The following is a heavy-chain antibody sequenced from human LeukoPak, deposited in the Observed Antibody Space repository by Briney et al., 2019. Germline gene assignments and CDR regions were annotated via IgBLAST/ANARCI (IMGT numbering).Heavy chain of an antibody. CDR3: ARVGGYNPSGDY. CDR2: IDTDGSST. Sequence: GGSLRLSCAASGFTFRSYWMHWVRQAPGKGLVWVSYIDTDGSSTSYADSVKGRFTISRDNAKNTLYLQMNSLRAEDTAVYCCARVGGYNPSGDYWGQGTLVTVSS. V-gene: IGHV3-74*01. J-gene: IGHJ4*02. D-gene: IGHD5-24*01. CDR1: GFTFRSYW.